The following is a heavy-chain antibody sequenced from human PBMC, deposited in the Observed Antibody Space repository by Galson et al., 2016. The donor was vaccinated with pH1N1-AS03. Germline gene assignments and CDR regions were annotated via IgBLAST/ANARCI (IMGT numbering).Heavy chain of an antibody. CDR2: ISSDGSDK. V-gene: IGHV3-30*04. CDR3: ARDLLRAYGSGSSTKYSYYYGMDV. D-gene: IGHD3-10*01. Sequence: SLRLSCAASGFTFSSYAMHWVRQAPGKGLEWVAIISSDGSDKYYPDSVKGRFTISRHNSKSTLYLQMNSLRAEDTAVYYCARDLLRAYGSGSSTKYSYYYGMDVWGQGTTVTVSS. CDR1: GFTFSSYA. J-gene: IGHJ6*02.